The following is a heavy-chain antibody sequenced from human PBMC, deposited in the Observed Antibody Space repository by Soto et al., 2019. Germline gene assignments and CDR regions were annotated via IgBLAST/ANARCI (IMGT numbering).Heavy chain of an antibody. Sequence: EVQLLESGGGLVQPGGSLRLSCAASGFTFSSYAMSWVRQAPGKGLEWVSAISGSGGSTYYADSVKGRFTISRDNSKNTLYLQMNSLRAEDTAVYYCAKGFPHYYDILTGSILPDYWGQGTLVTVSS. V-gene: IGHV3-23*01. CDR3: AKGFPHYYDILTGSILPDY. CDR2: ISGSGGST. D-gene: IGHD3-9*01. CDR1: GFTFSSYA. J-gene: IGHJ4*02.